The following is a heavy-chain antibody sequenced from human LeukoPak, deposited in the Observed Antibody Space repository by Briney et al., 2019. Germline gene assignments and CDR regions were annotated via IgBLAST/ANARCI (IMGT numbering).Heavy chain of an antibody. V-gene: IGHV1-69*13. D-gene: IGHD3-9*01. Sequence: GASVKVSCKASGGTFSSYAISWVRQAPGQGLELIGGIIPIFGTANYAQKFQGRVTITADESTSTAYMELSSLRSEDTAVYYCARAPLEERLVTRGAFDIWGQGTMVTVSS. J-gene: IGHJ3*02. CDR3: ARAPLEERLVTRGAFDI. CDR2: IIPIFGTA. CDR1: GGTFSSYA.